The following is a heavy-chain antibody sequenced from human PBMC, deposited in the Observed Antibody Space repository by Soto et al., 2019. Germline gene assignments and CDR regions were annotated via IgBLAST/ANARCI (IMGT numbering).Heavy chain of an antibody. CDR2: TYYRSSWFY. D-gene: IGHD3-16*01. CDR1: GDSISSNSAA. Sequence: SQTLSLTCAISGDSISSNSAAWNWIRKSPSRGLEWLGRTYYRSSWFYDYAVSLKSRITINADASKNQFSLQLNSVTPDDTAMYYCARDKRVGALVDYWGPGTLVTVSS. J-gene: IGHJ4*02. CDR3: ARDKRVGALVDY. V-gene: IGHV6-1*01.